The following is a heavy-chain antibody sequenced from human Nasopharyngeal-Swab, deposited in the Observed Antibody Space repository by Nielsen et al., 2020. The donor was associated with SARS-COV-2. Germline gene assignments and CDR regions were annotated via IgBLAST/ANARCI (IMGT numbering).Heavy chain of an antibody. CDR2: IYHSGST. Sequence: SETLSLTCAVSGGSISSSNWWSWVRQPPGKGLEWIGEIYHSGSTNYNPSLKSRVTIPVDKSKNQFSLKLSSVTAADTAVYYCASISGSYLFDYWGQGTLVTVSS. CDR1: GGSISSSNW. V-gene: IGHV4-4*02. CDR3: ASISGSYLFDY. J-gene: IGHJ4*02. D-gene: IGHD1-26*01.